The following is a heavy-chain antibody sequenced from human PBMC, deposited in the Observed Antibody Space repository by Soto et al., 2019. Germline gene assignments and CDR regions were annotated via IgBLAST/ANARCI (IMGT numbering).Heavy chain of an antibody. CDR2: IYYSGST. J-gene: IGHJ6*02. V-gene: IGHV4-39*01. CDR1: GGSISSSSYY. D-gene: IGHD6-6*01. Sequence: SETLSLTCTVSGGSISSSSYYWGWIRQPPGKGLEWIGSIYYSGSTYYNPSLKSRVTISVDTSKNQFSLKLSSVTAADTAVYYCARLSFKNIAARIYYYYYGMDVWGQGTTVS. CDR3: ARLSFKNIAARIYYYYYGMDV.